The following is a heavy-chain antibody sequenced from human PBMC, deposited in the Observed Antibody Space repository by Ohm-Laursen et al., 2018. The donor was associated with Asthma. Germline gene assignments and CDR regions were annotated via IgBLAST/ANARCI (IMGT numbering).Heavy chain of an antibody. Sequence: SLRLSCSASGYTFSRYSIHWVRQIPGKGLEWVASISTASSFIYYADSARGRFTTSRDNARNSVYLQMNSLRAEDTAVYYCAIFPLDCSGGSCYSTQSGSWGQGTLVTVSS. J-gene: IGHJ5*02. D-gene: IGHD2-15*01. CDR3: AIFPLDCSGGSCYSTQSGS. CDR1: GYTFSRYS. V-gene: IGHV3-21*01. CDR2: ISTASSFI.